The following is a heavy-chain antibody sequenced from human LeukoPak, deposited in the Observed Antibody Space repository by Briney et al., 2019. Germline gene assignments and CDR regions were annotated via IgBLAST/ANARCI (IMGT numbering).Heavy chain of an antibody. Sequence: SETLSLTCTISGGSMSSYYWSWIRQPPGKGLEWIGEINHSGSTDYNPSLKSRVTISVDTSKNQFSLKLSSVTAADTAVYYCARGNYYDSSGHAFDIWGQGTMVTVSS. J-gene: IGHJ3*02. CDR1: GGSMSSYY. CDR2: INHSGST. D-gene: IGHD3-22*01. V-gene: IGHV4-34*01. CDR3: ARGNYYDSSGHAFDI.